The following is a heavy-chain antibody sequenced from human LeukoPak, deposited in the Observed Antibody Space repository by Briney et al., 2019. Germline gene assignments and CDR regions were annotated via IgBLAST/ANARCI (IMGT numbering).Heavy chain of an antibody. J-gene: IGHJ4*02. Sequence: PSETLSLTCTVSGGSISSYYWSWIRQPPGKGLEWVGYIYYSGSTNYNPSLKSRVTISVDTSKNQFSLKLSSVTAADTAVYYCARAGYYYDGSGYYYADYWGQGTLVTVSS. D-gene: IGHD3-22*01. CDR3: ARAGYYYDGSGYYYADY. CDR2: IYYSGST. V-gene: IGHV4-59*12. CDR1: GGSISSYY.